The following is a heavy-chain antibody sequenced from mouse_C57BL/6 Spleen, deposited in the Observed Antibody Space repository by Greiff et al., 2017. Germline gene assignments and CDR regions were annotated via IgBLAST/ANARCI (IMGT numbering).Heavy chain of an antibody. CDR2: IDPETGGT. J-gene: IGHJ2*01. Sequence: QVQLQQSGAELVRPGASVTLSCKASGYTFTDYEMHWVKQTPVHGLEWIGAIDPETGGTAYNQKFKGKAILTADKSSSTAYMELRSLTSEDSAVYYCTNGSSGPYYFDYWGQGTTLTVSS. CDR1: GYTFTDYE. V-gene: IGHV1-15*01. CDR3: TNGSSGPYYFDY. D-gene: IGHD3-2*02.